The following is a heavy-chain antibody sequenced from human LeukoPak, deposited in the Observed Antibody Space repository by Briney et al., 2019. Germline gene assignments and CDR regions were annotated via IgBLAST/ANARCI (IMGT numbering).Heavy chain of an antibody. CDR2: INTNTGNT. D-gene: IGHD6-13*01. V-gene: IGHV7-4-1*02. CDR3: AREYSSSWGGFDY. Sequence: GASVNVSRKACVYTFTRYALKWVRQPPAQGREGVGWINTNTGNTTYAQGFTGRFVFSLDTSVSTAYLQISSLKAEDTAVYYCAREYSSSWGGFDYWGQGTLVTVSS. CDR1: VYTFTRYA. J-gene: IGHJ4*02.